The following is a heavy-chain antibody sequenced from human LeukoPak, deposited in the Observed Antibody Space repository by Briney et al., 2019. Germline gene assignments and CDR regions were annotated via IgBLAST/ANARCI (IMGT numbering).Heavy chain of an antibody. D-gene: IGHD3-3*01. CDR2: IYSGGST. CDR1: GFTVSSNY. Sequence: PGGSLRLSCAASGFTVSSNYMSWVRQAPGKGLEWVSVIYSGGSTYYADSVKGRFTISRHNSKNTLYLQMNSLRAEDTAVYYCARVPPLRSPYWVFDPWGQGTLVTVSS. J-gene: IGHJ5*02. CDR3: ARVPPLRSPYWVFDP. V-gene: IGHV3-53*04.